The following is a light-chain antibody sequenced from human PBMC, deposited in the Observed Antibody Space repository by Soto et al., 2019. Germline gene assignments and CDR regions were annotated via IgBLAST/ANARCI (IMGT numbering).Light chain of an antibody. V-gene: IGLV2-14*01. CDR2: VNS. CDR1: SSDVGDYKY. CDR3: SSYTSRDTHYV. Sequence: QSALTQPASVSGSPGQSITISCTGTSSDVGDYKYVSWYQQHPDKAPKLIIFVNSNRPSGVSNRFSGSKSGNTASLTISGLQAEDEADYYCSSYTSRDTHYVFGTGTKVTVL. J-gene: IGLJ1*01.